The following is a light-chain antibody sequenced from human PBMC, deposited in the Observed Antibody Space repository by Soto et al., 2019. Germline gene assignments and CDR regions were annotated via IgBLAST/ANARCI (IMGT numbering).Light chain of an antibody. CDR1: QSVRSY. J-gene: IGKJ4*01. Sequence: EIVLTQSPATLSLSPGERATLSCRASQSVRSYLAWYQQKPGQTPRLLIYDASNRATGIPARFSGSGSATDFTLTISSLEPEDFAVYYCQQRSNWPTFGGGTKVEIK. CDR2: DAS. CDR3: QQRSNWPT. V-gene: IGKV3-11*01.